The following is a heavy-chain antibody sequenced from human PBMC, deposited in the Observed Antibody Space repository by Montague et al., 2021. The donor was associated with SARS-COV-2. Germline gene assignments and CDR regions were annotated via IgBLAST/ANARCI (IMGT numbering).Heavy chain of an antibody. J-gene: IGHJ4*02. CDR1: GASISTGIYD. D-gene: IGHD1-26*01. CDR2: IRTTGHT. Sequence: TLSLTCTVAGASISTGIYDWSWIRQPAGKGLEWIGRIRTTGHTDYNSSLESRVFMSVDTSTNQFSLSLTSVTAADTAVYFGARFGSGTLEFDLWGQGTLVTVSS. CDR3: ARFGSGTLEFDL. V-gene: IGHV4-61*02.